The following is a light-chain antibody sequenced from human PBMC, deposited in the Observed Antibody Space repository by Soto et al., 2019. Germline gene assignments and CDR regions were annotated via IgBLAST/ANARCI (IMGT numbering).Light chain of an antibody. Sequence: QSVLTQPASVSGSPGQSITISCSGTNSDVGSYNYVSWYQQHPGKAPKLIIFDVTKRPSGVPARFSGSKSGKTASLTISGLRAEDEADYHCSSYAGNYKAVFGTGTKVTVL. CDR3: SSYAGNYKAV. J-gene: IGLJ1*01. CDR2: DVT. CDR1: NSDVGSYNY. V-gene: IGLV2-11*01.